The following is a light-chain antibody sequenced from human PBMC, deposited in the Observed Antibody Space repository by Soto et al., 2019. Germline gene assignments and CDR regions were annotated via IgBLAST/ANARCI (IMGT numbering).Light chain of an antibody. CDR1: QSVSSY. Sequence: DIVLTQSPGTLSLSPGERATLSCRASQSVSSYLAWYQQKPGQAPRLLIYGASSRATGIPDRFSGGGSGTDFTLTISSLEPDDFAVYYCQQYGSSSRTFGPGTKVEVK. CDR3: QQYGSSSRT. CDR2: GAS. J-gene: IGKJ1*01. V-gene: IGKV3-20*01.